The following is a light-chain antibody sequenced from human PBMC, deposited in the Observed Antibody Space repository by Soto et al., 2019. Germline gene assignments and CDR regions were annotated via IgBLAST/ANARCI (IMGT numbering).Light chain of an antibody. CDR3: YSYRGYYTRV. V-gene: IGLV2-14*01. Sequence: QSVMTHPASLSGSPGQSITISCTGTSSDVGGYNFVPWYQQHPGRAPKLLIYEVSRRPSGVSNRFSGSKSGDTASLTISGLQAEDEADYYCYSYRGYYTRVFGTGTKVTVL. J-gene: IGLJ1*01. CDR2: EVS. CDR1: SSDVGGYNF.